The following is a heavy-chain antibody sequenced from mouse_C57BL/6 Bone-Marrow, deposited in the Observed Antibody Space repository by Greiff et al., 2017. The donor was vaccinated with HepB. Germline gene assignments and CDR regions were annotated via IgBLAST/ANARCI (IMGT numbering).Heavy chain of an antibody. Sequence: VQVQQPGTELVKPGASVKLSCKASGYTFTSYWMHWVKQRPGQGLEWIGNINPSNGGTNYNEKFKSKATLTVDKSSSTAYMQLSSLTSEDSAVYYCARGRITTVVATRYFDVWGTGTTVTVSS. D-gene: IGHD1-1*01. CDR2: INPSNGGT. CDR3: ARGRITTVVATRYFDV. J-gene: IGHJ1*03. CDR1: GYTFTSYW. V-gene: IGHV1-53*01.